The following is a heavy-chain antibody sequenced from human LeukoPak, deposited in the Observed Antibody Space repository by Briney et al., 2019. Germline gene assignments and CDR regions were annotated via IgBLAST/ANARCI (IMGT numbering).Heavy chain of an antibody. V-gene: IGHV4-38-2*02. D-gene: IGHD1-26*01. CDR1: GYSINSGYT. Sequence: SETLSLTCTVSGYSINSGYTWGWIRQPPGKGLEWIGNIYHSGGTYYNPSLTSRVTISVDTSKNQFSLKLTSVTAADTAVYYCASRSRLNWFDPWSQGTLVTVSS. CDR3: ASRSRLNWFDP. CDR2: IYHSGGT. J-gene: IGHJ5*02.